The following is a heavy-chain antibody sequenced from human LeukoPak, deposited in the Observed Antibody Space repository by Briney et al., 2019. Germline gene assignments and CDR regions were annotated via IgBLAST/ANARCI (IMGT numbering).Heavy chain of an antibody. D-gene: IGHD6-19*01. J-gene: IGHJ1*01. CDR3: ARDRSSGWPEYFQH. CDR1: GFTFSSYA. Sequence: PGGSLRLSCAASGFTFSSYAMHWVRQAPGKGLEWVAVISYDGSNKYCADSVKGRFTISRDNSKNTLYLQMNSLRAEDTAVYYCARDRSSGWPEYFQHWGQGTLVTVSS. CDR2: ISYDGSNK. V-gene: IGHV3-30-3*01.